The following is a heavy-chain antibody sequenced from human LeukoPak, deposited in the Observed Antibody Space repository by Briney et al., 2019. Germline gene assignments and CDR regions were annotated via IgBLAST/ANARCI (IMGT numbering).Heavy chain of an antibody. CDR2: IYYSGST. Sequence: PSETLSLTCTVSGGSISSYYWSRIRQPPGKGLEWIGNIYYSGSTYYNPSLKSRVTISVDTSRNQFSLRLTSVTAADTAVYYCARREAGNFDYWGQGTLVTVSS. V-gene: IGHV4-59*08. CDR3: ARREAGNFDY. D-gene: IGHD6-19*01. J-gene: IGHJ4*02. CDR1: GGSISSYY.